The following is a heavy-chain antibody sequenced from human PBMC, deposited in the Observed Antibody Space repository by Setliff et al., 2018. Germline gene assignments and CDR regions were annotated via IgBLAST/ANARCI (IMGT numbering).Heavy chain of an antibody. D-gene: IGHD1-26*01. V-gene: IGHV1-18*01. CDR1: AYTFTDYG. Sequence: GASVQVSCKTAAYTFTDYGIAWIRQAPGQGLEYMGWINTYNGNTNYAPKFQDRVIMTTDTSARTAHMELSSLRPDDTAIYYCARQRGGSYSAYFDWWGLGTLVTVSS. CDR3: ARQRGGSYSAYFDW. CDR2: INTYNGNT. J-gene: IGHJ4*02.